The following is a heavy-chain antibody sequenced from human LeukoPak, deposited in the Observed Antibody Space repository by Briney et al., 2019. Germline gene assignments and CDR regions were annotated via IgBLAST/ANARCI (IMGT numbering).Heavy chain of an antibody. CDR1: GFTFSSYW. D-gene: IGHD6-13*01. J-gene: IGHJ4*02. Sequence: GGSLRLSCAASGFTFSSYWMSWVRQAPGKGLEWVSAISTSGGSTYYADSVKGRFTFSRDNSKNTLYLQMSSLRAEDTAVYYCAKLARGVYDNTDYWGQGTLVTVSS. V-gene: IGHV3-23*01. CDR3: AKLARGVYDNTDY. CDR2: ISTSGGST.